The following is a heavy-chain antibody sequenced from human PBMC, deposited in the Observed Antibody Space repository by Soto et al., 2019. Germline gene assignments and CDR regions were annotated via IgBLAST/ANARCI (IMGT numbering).Heavy chain of an antibody. Sequence: GGSLRLSCAASKFSFNNYWMHWVRQVPGKGPVWVSRINHDGTKTEYADSVKGRFNISRDNTKNTLYLQMNSLRVDDTAMYYCVREPWGFSGSWYDYGGQGTLVTVX. CDR3: VREPWGFSGSWYDY. D-gene: IGHD1-26*01. V-gene: IGHV3-74*03. CDR2: INHDGTKT. CDR1: KFSFNNYW. J-gene: IGHJ4*02.